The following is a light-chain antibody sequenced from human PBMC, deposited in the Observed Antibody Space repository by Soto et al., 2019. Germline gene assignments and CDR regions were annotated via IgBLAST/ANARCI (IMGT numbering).Light chain of an antibody. CDR3: SSYAGSNNLV. J-gene: IGLJ2*01. CDR2: ENN. V-gene: IGLV1-51*01. CDR1: SSNIGNNY. Sequence: QSVLTQPPSVSAAPGQKVTISCSGSSSNIGNNYVSWYQQLPGTAPKLLIYENNKRPSGIPDRFSGSKSGTSATLGITGLQTGDEADYYCSSYAGSNNLVFGGGTKLTVL.